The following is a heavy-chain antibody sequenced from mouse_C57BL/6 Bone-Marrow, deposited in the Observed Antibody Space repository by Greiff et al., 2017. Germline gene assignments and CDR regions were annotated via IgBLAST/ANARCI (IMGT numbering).Heavy chain of an antibody. CDR2: ISNGGGST. Sequence: EVKLMESGGGLVQPGGSLKLSCAASGFTFSDYYMSWVRQTPEKRLEWVAYISNGGGSTYYPDTVKGRFTIARDNAKTTLYLQMSRLKSEDTAMYYCARPLYYGSSGFAYWGQGTLVTVSA. V-gene: IGHV5-12*01. CDR1: GFTFSDYY. CDR3: ARPLYYGSSGFAY. D-gene: IGHD1-1*01. J-gene: IGHJ3*01.